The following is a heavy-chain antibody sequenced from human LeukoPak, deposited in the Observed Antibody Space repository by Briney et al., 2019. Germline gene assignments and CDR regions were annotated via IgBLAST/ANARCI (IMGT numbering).Heavy chain of an antibody. J-gene: IGHJ3*02. Sequence: PGGSLRLSCAASGFPFSSYGMHWVRQAPGKGLEWVAFIRYDGSNTYYADSVKGRFTISRDNSKNTLYLQMNSLRTEDTAVYYCAKDQFVVVPATDAFDIWGQGTMVTVSS. CDR3: AKDQFVVVPATDAFDI. D-gene: IGHD2-2*01. CDR2: IRYDGSNT. V-gene: IGHV3-30*02. CDR1: GFPFSSYG.